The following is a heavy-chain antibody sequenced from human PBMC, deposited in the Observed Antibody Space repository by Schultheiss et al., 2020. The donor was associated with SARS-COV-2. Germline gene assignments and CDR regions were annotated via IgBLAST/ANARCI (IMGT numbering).Heavy chain of an antibody. V-gene: IGHV4-34*01. CDR3: ARDPLRLRYFDP. CDR1: GFTFSGSA. D-gene: IGHD4-17*01. Sequence: GSLRPSCAASGFTFSGSAMHWVRQASGKGLEWVGEINHSGSTNYNPSLKSRVTISVDTSKNQFSLKLSSVTAADTAVYYCARDPLRLRYFDPWGQGTLVTVSS. J-gene: IGHJ5*02. CDR2: INHSGST.